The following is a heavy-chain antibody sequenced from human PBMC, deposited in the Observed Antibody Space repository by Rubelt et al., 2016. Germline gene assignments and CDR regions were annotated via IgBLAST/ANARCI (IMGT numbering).Heavy chain of an antibody. CDR2: ISYDGSNK. CDR1: GFTFSSYA. V-gene: IGHV3-30*04. CDR3: ARDRNTALDY. J-gene: IGHJ4*02. Sequence: VQLVESGGGLVQPGRSLRLSCAASGFTFSSYAMHWVRQAPGKGLEWVAVISYDGSNKYYADSVKGRFNISRDNSKNTLYLQMTSLRAEDTAVYYCARDRNTALDYWGQGTLVTVSS. D-gene: IGHD5-18*01.